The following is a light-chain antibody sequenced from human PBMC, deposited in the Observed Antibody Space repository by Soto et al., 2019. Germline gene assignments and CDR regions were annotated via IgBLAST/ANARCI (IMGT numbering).Light chain of an antibody. CDR1: QIIDKW. V-gene: IGKV1-5*01. Sequence: DIQMTQSPSTLSASVGDGVTLTCRASQIIDKWLAWYQQKPGKAPKALIYDASTLEGGVPSRFSGSGSWAEFTLTISNLQPDDFGTYYCQQYRFYPWTFGQGTKVEI. CDR2: DAS. CDR3: QQYRFYPWT. J-gene: IGKJ1*01.